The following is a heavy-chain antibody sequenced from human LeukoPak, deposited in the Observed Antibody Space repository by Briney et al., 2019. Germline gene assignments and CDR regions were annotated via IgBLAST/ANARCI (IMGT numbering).Heavy chain of an antibody. CDR2: INWNGAWT. CDR3: AGYYYDSSRGFDL. D-gene: IGHD3-22*01. Sequence: SGGSLRLSCAASGFKFDDYGMSWVRQAPGKGLEWVCDINWNGAWTGYADSVKGRFTISRDNAKNSLYLQMNSLRAEDTALHYCAGYYYDSSRGFDLWGQGTLVTVSA. J-gene: IGHJ5*02. CDR1: GFKFDDYG. V-gene: IGHV3-20*04.